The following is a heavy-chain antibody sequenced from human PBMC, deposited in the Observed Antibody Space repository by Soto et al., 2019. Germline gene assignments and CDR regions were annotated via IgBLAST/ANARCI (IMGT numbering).Heavy chain of an antibody. V-gene: IGHV3-30-3*01. CDR1: GFTFSSYV. Sequence: QVQLVESGGGVVQPGRSLRLSCAASGFTFSSYVMHWVRQAPGKGLEWVAIISYDGNNKYYADSVKGRFTISRDNSKYXLYLQINSLRAEDTAVYYCARAGCDGGSCYTLVGLRYGMDVWGQGTTVTVSS. CDR3: ARAGCDGGSCYTLVGLRYGMDV. J-gene: IGHJ6*02. CDR2: ISYDGNNK. D-gene: IGHD2-15*01.